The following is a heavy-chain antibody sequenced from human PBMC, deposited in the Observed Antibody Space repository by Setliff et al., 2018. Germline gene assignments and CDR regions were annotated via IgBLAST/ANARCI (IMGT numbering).Heavy chain of an antibody. CDR3: AKSRGSGAGSWDS. J-gene: IGHJ4*02. CDR1: GFTFSNAW. V-gene: IGHV3-15*01. Sequence: GGSLRLSCAASGFTFSNAWMSWVRQAPGKGLELVGRIKSKTDGGTTDYAAPVKGRFTISRDNSKNTLYLQMNSLRAEDTAAYYCAKSRGSGAGSWDSWGQGTLVTVSS. CDR2: IKSKTDGGTT. D-gene: IGHD3-10*01.